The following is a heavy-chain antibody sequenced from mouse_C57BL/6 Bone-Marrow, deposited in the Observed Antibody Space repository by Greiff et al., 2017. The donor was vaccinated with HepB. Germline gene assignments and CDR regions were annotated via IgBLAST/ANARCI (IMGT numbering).Heavy chain of an antibody. J-gene: IGHJ1*03. CDR1: GFTFSDYY. CDR2: INYDGSST. Sequence: EVKLVESEGGLVQPGSSMKLSCTASGFTFSDYYMAWVRQVPEKGLEWVANINYDGSSTYYLDSLKSRFIISRDNAENILYLQMSSLKSEDTATYYCARTYFDVWGTGTTVTVSS. CDR3: ARTYFDV. V-gene: IGHV5-16*01.